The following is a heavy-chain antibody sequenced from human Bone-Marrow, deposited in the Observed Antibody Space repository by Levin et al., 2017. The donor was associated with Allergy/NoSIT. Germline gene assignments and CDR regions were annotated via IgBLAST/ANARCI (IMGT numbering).Heavy chain of an antibody. CDR1: GFPFSDYY. CDR2: ISPSGKSI. V-gene: IGHV3-11*01. D-gene: IGHD6-25*01. J-gene: IGHJ6*02. CDR3: ARYHIPSAGAECLWYYYCGVGD. Sequence: LSLTCAASGFPFSDYYMNWIRQAPGKGLEWIAYISPSGKSIFYAESVKGRFTISRDSAKPSVFLQMSSLRAEDTAVYLCARYHIPSAGAECLWYYYCGVGDWGQGTTVSVSS.